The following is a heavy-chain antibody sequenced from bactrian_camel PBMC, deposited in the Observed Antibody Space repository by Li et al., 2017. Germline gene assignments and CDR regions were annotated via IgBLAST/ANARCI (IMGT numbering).Heavy chain of an antibody. CDR3: YIHHVRGPEWPCVKYYA. D-gene: IGHD2*01. CDR1: GFGYSSYC. Sequence: VQLVESGGGSVQSGGSLRLSCSTSGFGYSSYCMGWFRQAPGKEREAVADVDFDGTTTYADDVKGRFTVSRDSAKNTLYLQKNSLEPEDTAMYYCYIHHVRGPEWPCVKYYAWGQGTQVTVS. V-gene: IGHV3S67*01. CDR2: VDFDGTT. J-gene: IGHJ6*01.